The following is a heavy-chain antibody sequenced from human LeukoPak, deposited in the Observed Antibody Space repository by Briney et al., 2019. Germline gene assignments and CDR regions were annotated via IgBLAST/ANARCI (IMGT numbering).Heavy chain of an antibody. CDR2: IHHTGKT. J-gene: IGHJ5*02. D-gene: IGHD5-18*01. CDR3: LNSGSNYEAVS. CDR1: GGSISSYY. Sequence: SETLSLTCTVSGGSISSYYWSWIRQPPGKGLEWIGSIHHTGKTYYNPSLESRVTISVDTSKNQFSLKLSSVSAADTAFYFCLNSGSNYEAVSWGQGTLVTVSS. V-gene: IGHV4-59*04.